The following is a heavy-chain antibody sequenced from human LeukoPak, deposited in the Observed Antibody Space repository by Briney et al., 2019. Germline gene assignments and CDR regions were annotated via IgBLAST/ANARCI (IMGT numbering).Heavy chain of an antibody. CDR3: ARQWGDCSSTSCYPAY. V-gene: IGHV5-51*01. CDR2: IYPGDSDT. J-gene: IGHJ4*02. CDR1: GYSFASYW. D-gene: IGHD2-2*01. Sequence: GESLKISCKGSGYSFASYWIAWVRQMPGKGVEWMGIIYPGDSDTRYSPSFQGQVTISADKSISTAYLQWSSLKASDTAIYYCARQWGDCSSTSCYPAYWGQGTLVTVSS.